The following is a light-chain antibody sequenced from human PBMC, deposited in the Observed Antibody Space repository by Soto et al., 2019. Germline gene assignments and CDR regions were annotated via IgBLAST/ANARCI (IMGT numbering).Light chain of an antibody. J-gene: IGKJ1*01. CDR2: GAS. CDR1: QSVSSIY. V-gene: IGKV3-20*01. Sequence: EIVLTQSPGTLSLSPGERATLSCRANQSVSSIYLAWYQHKPGQAPRLLIYGASSSATGIPDRFSGSGSGTYFTLTISSPEPEDFPVYYCQQYGSSSWTFGRGTTVEIK. CDR3: QQYGSSSWT.